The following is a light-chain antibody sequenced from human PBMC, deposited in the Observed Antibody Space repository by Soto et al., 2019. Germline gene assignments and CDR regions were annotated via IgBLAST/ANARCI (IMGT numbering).Light chain of an antibody. Sequence: DIQVTQSPSTLSASVGDRVTITCRASQTLNSWLAWYQQKPGKAPKLLIYDGYNLESGVPSRFSGSGSGTEFTLTISSLQPEDFATYYCQQYLSHPSCTFGQGTKLEI. J-gene: IGKJ2*02. CDR1: QTLNSW. V-gene: IGKV1-5*01. CDR3: QQYLSHPSCT. CDR2: DGY.